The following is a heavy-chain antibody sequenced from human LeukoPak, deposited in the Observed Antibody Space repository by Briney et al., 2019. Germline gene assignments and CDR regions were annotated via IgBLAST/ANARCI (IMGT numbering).Heavy chain of an antibody. V-gene: IGHV3-23*01. CDR2: ISGSGGST. CDR1: GFTFSSYA. CDR3: AKGRYYYDSSDAFDI. D-gene: IGHD3-22*01. J-gene: IGHJ3*02. Sequence: GGSLRLSCAASGFTFSSYAMSWVRQAPGKGLEWVSAISGSGGSTYYADSVKGRFTISRDNSKNTLYLQMNSLRAEDTAVYYYAKGRYYYDSSDAFDIWGQGTMVTVSS.